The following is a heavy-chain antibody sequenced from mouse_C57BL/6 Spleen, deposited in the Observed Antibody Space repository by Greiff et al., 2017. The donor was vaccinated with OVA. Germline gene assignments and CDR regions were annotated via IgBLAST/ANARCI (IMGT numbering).Heavy chain of an antibody. J-gene: IGHJ1*03. V-gene: IGHV14-4*01. CDR3: TTGGSSFYWYFDV. CDR1: GFNIKDDY. CDR2: IDPENGDT. Sequence: EVKLVESGAELVRPGASVKLSCTASGFNIKDDYMHWVKQRPEQGLEWIGWIDPENGDTEYASKFQGQATITADTSSNTAYLQLSSLTSEDTAVYYCTTGGSSFYWYFDVWGTGTTVTVSS. D-gene: IGHD1-1*01.